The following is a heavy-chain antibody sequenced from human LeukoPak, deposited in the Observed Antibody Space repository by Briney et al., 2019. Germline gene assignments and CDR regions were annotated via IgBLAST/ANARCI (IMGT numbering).Heavy chain of an antibody. Sequence: GGSLRLSCAASGFTFSSYWMSWVRQAPGKGLEWVANIKQDGSEKYYVDSVKGRFTISRDNAKNSLYLQMNSLRAEDTAVYYCARELARPLWFGEPSPHWGQGTLVTVSS. J-gene: IGHJ4*02. D-gene: IGHD3-10*01. V-gene: IGHV3-7*01. CDR2: IKQDGSEK. CDR1: GFTFSSYW. CDR3: ARELARPLWFGEPSPH.